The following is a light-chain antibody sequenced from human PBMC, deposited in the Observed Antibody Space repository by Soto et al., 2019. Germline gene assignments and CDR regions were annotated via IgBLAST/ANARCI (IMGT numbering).Light chain of an antibody. CDR1: QGISSY. J-gene: IGKJ5*01. CDR3: QQLNSYPIT. Sequence: AIRMTQSPSSFSASTGDRVTITCRASQGISSYLAWYQQKPGEAPKLLIYAASTLQSGVPSRFSGSGSGTDFTLTISSLQPEDFATYYCQQLNSYPITFGQGTRLET. CDR2: AAS. V-gene: IGKV1-8*01.